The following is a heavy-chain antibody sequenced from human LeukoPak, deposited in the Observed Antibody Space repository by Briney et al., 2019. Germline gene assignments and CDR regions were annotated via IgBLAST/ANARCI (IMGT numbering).Heavy chain of an antibody. CDR3: ASAGNPHYFDF. J-gene: IGHJ4*02. V-gene: IGHV4-59*11. Sequence: PSETLSLTCTVSGVSISSHYWSWIRQSPGKRLEWIGNIYYTGSTTYNPSLKSRVAISIDTSKNQFSLTLNSVTAADAAVYYCASAGNPHYFDFRGQGPLITVSS. CDR2: IYYTGST. CDR1: GVSISSHY.